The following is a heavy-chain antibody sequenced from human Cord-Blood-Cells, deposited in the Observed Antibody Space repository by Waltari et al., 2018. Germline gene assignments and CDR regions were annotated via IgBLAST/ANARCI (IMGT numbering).Heavy chain of an antibody. CDR2: INWNGDST. CDR1: GFSFDDYC. D-gene: IGHD6-13*01. J-gene: IGHJ3*02. CDR3: ARDRRAAAGNFDAFDI. Sequence: AASGFSFDDYCMSWVRQAPGKGLEWVSGINWNGDSTGYADSVKGRFTISRDNAKNSLYLQMNSLRAEDTALYHCARDRRAAAGNFDAFDIWGQGTMVTVSS. V-gene: IGHV3-20*01.